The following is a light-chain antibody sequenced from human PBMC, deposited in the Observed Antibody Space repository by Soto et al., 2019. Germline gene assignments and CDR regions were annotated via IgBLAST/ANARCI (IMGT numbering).Light chain of an antibody. Sequence: DIQITQSPSSLSASVGDRVTITCRASQSISSYLNWYQQKPGRAPRLLIYTTSSLQSGVPSKFSGSASGTDFTLTISSLQPEDFATYYCQQSYTTPWTFGQGTKVDIK. J-gene: IGKJ1*01. V-gene: IGKV1-39*01. CDR1: QSISSY. CDR2: TTS. CDR3: QQSYTTPWT.